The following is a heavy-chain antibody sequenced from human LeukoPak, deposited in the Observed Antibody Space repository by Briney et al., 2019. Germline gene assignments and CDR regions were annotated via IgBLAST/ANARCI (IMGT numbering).Heavy chain of an antibody. CDR1: GFTFSGYW. Sequence: GGSLRLPCAASGFTFSGYWMGWVRQAPGKGLEWVANIKQDGSEKSYVESVKGRFTISRDNAKNSLYLQMNNLRAEDTAVYYCAISGASMNGEYDYPGYMDVWGKGTTVTVSS. D-gene: IGHD3-10*01. J-gene: IGHJ6*03. V-gene: IGHV3-7*01. CDR2: IKQDGSEK. CDR3: AISGASMNGEYDYPGYMDV.